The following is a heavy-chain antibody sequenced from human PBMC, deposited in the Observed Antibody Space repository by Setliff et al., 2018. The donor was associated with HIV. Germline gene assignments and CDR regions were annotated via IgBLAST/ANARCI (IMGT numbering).Heavy chain of an antibody. Sequence: SETLSLTCAVSVYSISSGYYWGWIRQPPGKGLEWIGSIYHSGSTYYNPSLKSRVTISVDTSKNQFSPKLSSVTAADTAVYYCARRLVVTRGNWFDPWGQGTLVTVSS. CDR3: ARRLVVTRGNWFDP. J-gene: IGHJ5*02. CDR2: IYHSGST. D-gene: IGHD2-15*01. V-gene: IGHV4-38-2*01. CDR1: VYSISSGYY.